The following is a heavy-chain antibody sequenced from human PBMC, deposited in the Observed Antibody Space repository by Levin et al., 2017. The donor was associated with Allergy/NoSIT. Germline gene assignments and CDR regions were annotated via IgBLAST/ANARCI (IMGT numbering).Heavy chain of an antibody. V-gene: IGHV1-2*06. Sequence: GASVKVSCKASGYTFTGYYMHWVRQAPGQGLEWMGRINPNSGGTNYAQKFKGRVTMTRDTSISTAYMELSRLRSDDTAVYYCARAEAYYDFWSGSYYYYMDVWGKGTTVTVSS. CDR2: INPNSGGT. CDR1: GYTFTGYY. D-gene: IGHD3-3*01. CDR3: ARAEAYYDFWSGSYYYYMDV. J-gene: IGHJ6*03.